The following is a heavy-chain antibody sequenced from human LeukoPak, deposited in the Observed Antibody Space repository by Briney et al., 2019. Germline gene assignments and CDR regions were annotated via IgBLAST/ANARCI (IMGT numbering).Heavy chain of an antibody. CDR2: ISYDGSNK. V-gene: IGHV3-30-3*01. CDR3: ARGSWFDP. Sequence: GGSLRLSCAASGSTFSSYAMHWVRQAPGKGLEWVAVISYDGSNKYYADSVKGRFTISRDNSKNTLYLQMNSLRAEDTAVYYCARGSWFDPWGQGTLVTVSS. J-gene: IGHJ5*02. CDR1: GSTFSSYA. D-gene: IGHD6-19*01.